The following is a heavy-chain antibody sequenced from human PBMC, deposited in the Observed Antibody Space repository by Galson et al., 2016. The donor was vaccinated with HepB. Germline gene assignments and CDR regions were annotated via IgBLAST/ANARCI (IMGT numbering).Heavy chain of an antibody. D-gene: IGHD1-26*01. V-gene: IGHV5-51*01. Sequence: QSGAEVKKPGESLKMSCEASGYTFTSYWIGWARQMPAKGLEWVAIIYPGDSDTKYGPSFQGRVTISADTSIRTAYLQWTSLETSETAIDYCAGPDGTYADWGQGTLLTVSS. J-gene: IGHJ4*02. CDR1: GYTFTSYW. CDR3: AGPDGTYAD. CDR2: IYPGDSDT.